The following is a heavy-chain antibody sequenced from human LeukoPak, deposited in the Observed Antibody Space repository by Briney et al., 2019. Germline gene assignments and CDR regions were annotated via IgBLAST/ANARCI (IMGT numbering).Heavy chain of an antibody. D-gene: IGHD6-19*01. J-gene: IGHJ4*02. CDR2: IYYSGST. CDR1: GGSISNYY. CDR3: ARGRATAVTGYFDY. V-gene: IGHV4-59*08. Sequence: SETLSLTCTVSGGSISNYYWNWIRQPPGKGLEWIGYIYYSGSTNHNPSLKSRVTISVDTSKNQFSLKLSSVTAADTAVYYCARGRATAVTGYFDYWGQGTLVTVSS.